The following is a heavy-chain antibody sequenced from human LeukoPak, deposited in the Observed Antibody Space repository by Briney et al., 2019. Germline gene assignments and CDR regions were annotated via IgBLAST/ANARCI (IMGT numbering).Heavy chain of an antibody. CDR1: GYTFTSYG. V-gene: IGHV1-18*01. Sequence: ASVKVSCKASGYTFTSYGISWVRQAPGQGLEWMGWISAYNGNTNYAQKLQGRVTMTTDTSMSTAYMELRSLRSDDTAVYYCARDPSIAAAGYYYYYGMDVWGQGTTVTVSS. D-gene: IGHD6-13*01. CDR3: ARDPSIAAAGYYYYYGMDV. CDR2: ISAYNGNT. J-gene: IGHJ6*02.